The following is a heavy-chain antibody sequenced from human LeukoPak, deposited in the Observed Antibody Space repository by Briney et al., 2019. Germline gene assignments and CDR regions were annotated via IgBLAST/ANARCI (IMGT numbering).Heavy chain of an antibody. CDR1: GFTFSNSA. D-gene: IGHD3-10*01. CDR2: ISGSGGST. V-gene: IGHV3-23*01. CDR3: AKVGSGYKYDY. Sequence: GGSLRLSCAASGFTFSNSALSWVRQAPGKGLEWVSDISGSGGSTYYADSVKGRFTISRDNSKNTLYLQMNSLRAEDTAVYYCAKVGSGYKYDYWGQGTLVTVSS. J-gene: IGHJ4*02.